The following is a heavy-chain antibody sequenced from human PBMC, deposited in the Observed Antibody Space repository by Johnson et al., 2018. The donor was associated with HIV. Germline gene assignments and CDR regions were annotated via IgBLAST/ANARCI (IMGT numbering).Heavy chain of an antibody. V-gene: IGHV3-66*01. CDR3: ARDRGRGSEDAFDI. D-gene: IGHD2-15*01. J-gene: IGHJ3*02. Sequence: MLLVESGGGLVQPGGSLKLSCAASGFTVSSNYMSWVRQAPGKGLEWVSVIYRGGSTYYAESVTDRFTISRDNSKNTLYLQMSSLRAEDTALYYCARDRGRGSEDAFDIWGQGTMVTVSS. CDR2: IYRGGST. CDR1: GFTVSSNY.